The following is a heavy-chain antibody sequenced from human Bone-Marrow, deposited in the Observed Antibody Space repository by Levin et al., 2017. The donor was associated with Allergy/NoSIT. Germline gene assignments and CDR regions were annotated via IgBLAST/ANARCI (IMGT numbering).Heavy chain of an antibody. CDR1: GGSISSGGYY. Sequence: LRLSCTVSGGSISSGGYYWSWIRQHPGKGLEWIGYIYYSGSTYYNPSLKSRVTISVDTSKNQFSLKLSSVTAADTAVYYCAREVSREDDPGWFDPWGQGTLVTVSS. CDR3: AREVSREDDPGWFDP. D-gene: IGHD1-14*01. J-gene: IGHJ5*02. CDR2: IYYSGST. V-gene: IGHV4-31*03.